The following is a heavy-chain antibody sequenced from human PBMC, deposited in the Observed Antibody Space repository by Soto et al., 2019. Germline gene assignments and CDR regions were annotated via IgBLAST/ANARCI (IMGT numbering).Heavy chain of an antibody. CDR3: ARGAVAGTPPRNYAFDI. J-gene: IGHJ3*02. CDR2: TYYRSKWYN. CDR1: GDSVSSNSAA. Sequence: SQTLSLTCAISGDSVSSNSAAWNWIRQSPSRGLEWLGRTYYRSKWYNDYAVSVKSRITINPDTSKNQFSLQLNSVTPEDTAVYYCARGAVAGTPPRNYAFDIWGQGTMVTVSS. V-gene: IGHV6-1*01. D-gene: IGHD6-19*01.